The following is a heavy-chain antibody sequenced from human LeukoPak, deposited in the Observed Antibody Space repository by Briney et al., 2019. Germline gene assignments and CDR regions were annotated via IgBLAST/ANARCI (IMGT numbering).Heavy chain of an antibody. CDR1: GGSISSSSYY. V-gene: IGHV4-39*02. J-gene: IGHJ4*02. D-gene: IGHD3-22*01. CDR2: IYYSGST. CDR3: ARDGSSGQIDY. Sequence: SETLSLTCTVSGGSISSSSYYWGWIRQPPGKGLEWIGSIYYSGSTYYNPSLKSRVTISVDTSKNQFSLKLSSVTAADTAVYYCARDGSSGQIDYWGQGTLVTVSS.